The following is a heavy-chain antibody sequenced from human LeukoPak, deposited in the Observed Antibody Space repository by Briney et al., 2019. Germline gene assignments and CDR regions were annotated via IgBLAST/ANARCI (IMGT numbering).Heavy chain of an antibody. CDR1: GGSISSSNW. CDR2: IYHSGST. D-gene: IGHD3-22*01. V-gene: IGHV4-4*02. Sequence: SGTLSLTCAVSGGSISSSNWWSWVRPPPGKGLEWIGEIYHSGSTNYNPSLKSRVTISVDKSKNQFSLKLSSVTAADTAVYYCARVLTDPNYYDSSGYSSDIWGQGTMVTVSS. J-gene: IGHJ3*02. CDR3: ARVLTDPNYYDSSGYSSDI.